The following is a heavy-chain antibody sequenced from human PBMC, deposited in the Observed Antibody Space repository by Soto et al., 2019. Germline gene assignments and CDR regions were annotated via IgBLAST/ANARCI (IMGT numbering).Heavy chain of an antibody. Sequence: GGSLRLSCAASGFTFSSYAMSWVRQAPGKGLEWVSAISGSGGSTYYADSVKGRFTISRDNSKNTLYLQMNSLRAEDTAVYYCARDIKPPRVVLTAYYYYYGMDFWGKGTTVTVSS. CDR3: ARDIKPPRVVLTAYYYYYGMDF. J-gene: IGHJ6*04. CDR2: ISGSGGST. V-gene: IGHV3-23*01. D-gene: IGHD2-21*02. CDR1: GFTFSSYA.